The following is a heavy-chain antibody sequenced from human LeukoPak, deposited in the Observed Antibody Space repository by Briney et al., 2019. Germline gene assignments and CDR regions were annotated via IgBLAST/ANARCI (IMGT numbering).Heavy chain of an antibody. V-gene: IGHV3-7*01. CDR3: ASFVPDH. Sequence: GGSLRLSCATSGFTFSTYWMTWVRQAPGKGLEWVANIEQDGSEKNYVDSVRGRFTISRDNAKSSLYLQMNSLRAEDTAVYYCASFVPDHWGQGTLVTVSS. CDR2: IEQDGSEK. J-gene: IGHJ5*02. D-gene: IGHD3-3*01. CDR1: GFTFSTYW.